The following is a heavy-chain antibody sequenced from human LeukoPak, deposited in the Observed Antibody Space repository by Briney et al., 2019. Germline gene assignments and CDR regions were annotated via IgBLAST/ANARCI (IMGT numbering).Heavy chain of an antibody. CDR1: GGSISSGSYY. Sequence: SETLSLTCTVSGGSISSGSYYWSWIRQPAGKGLEWIGRIYTSGSTNYNPSLKSRVTISVDTSKNQFSLKLSSVTAADTAVYYCAREEVTMVRGASAISWGQGTLVTVSS. CDR2: IYTSGST. J-gene: IGHJ4*02. CDR3: AREEVTMVRGASAIS. V-gene: IGHV4-61*02. D-gene: IGHD3-10*01.